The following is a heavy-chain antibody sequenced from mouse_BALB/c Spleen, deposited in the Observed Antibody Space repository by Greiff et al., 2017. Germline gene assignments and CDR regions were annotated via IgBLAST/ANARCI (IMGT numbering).Heavy chain of an antibody. V-gene: IGHV14-3*02. Sequence: EVQLQQSGAELVKPGASVKLSCTASGFNIKDTYMHWVKQRPEQGLEWIGRIDPANGNTKYDPKFQGKATITADTSSNTAYLQLSSLTSEDTAVYYCARRYDGFLYYYAMDYWGQGTSVTVSS. J-gene: IGHJ4*01. CDR3: ARRYDGFLYYYAMDY. D-gene: IGHD2-14*01. CDR1: GFNIKDTY. CDR2: IDPANGNT.